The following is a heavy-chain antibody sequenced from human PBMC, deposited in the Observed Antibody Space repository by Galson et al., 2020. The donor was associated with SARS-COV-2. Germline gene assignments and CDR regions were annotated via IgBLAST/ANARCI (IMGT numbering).Heavy chain of an antibody. V-gene: IGHV4-34*01. J-gene: IGHJ5*02. CDR3: ARTPNDIVVWVP. Sequence: SETLSLTCAVYGGSFSGYYWSWIRQPPGKGLEWNGEINPSGSTNYNPSLKSRVTISVDTSKNQFSLKLSSVTAADTAVYDCARTPNDIVVWVPWGQGTLVTVSS. CDR1: GGSFSGYY. CDR2: INPSGST. D-gene: IGHD2-2*01.